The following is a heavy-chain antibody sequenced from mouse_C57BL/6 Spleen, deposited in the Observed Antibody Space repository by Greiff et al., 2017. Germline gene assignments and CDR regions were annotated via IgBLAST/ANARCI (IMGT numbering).Heavy chain of an antibody. Sequence: EVKLMESGGGLVQPGGSLKLSCAASGFTFSDYYMYWVRQTPEKRLEWVAYISNGGGSTYYPDTVKGRFTISRDNAKNTLYLQMGRLKSEDTAMYYCARHYYGSSYYFDYWGQGTTLTVSS. CDR1: GFTFSDYY. CDR2: ISNGGGST. D-gene: IGHD1-1*01. CDR3: ARHYYGSSYYFDY. J-gene: IGHJ2*01. V-gene: IGHV5-12*01.